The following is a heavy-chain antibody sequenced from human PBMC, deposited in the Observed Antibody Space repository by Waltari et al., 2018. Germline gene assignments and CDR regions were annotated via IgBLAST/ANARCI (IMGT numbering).Heavy chain of an antibody. CDR2: INWNGGST. Sequence: EVQLVESGGGVVRPGGSLRLSCAASGFTFDDYGMRWVRQAPGKGLEWVSGINWNGGSTGDADSVKGRFTISRDNAKNSLYLQMNSLRAEDTALYYCARKTMIVVAAAFDIWGQGTMVTVSS. CDR1: GFTFDDYG. V-gene: IGHV3-20*04. J-gene: IGHJ3*02. CDR3: ARKTMIVVAAAFDI. D-gene: IGHD3-22*01.